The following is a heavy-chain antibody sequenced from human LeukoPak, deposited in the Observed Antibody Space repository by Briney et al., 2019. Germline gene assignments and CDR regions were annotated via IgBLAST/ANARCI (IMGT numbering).Heavy chain of an antibody. J-gene: IGHJ5*02. Sequence: PGRSLRLSCAASGFTFSRYAMHRVRQAPGKGLEWVAVISYDGSNMSYADSVKGRFTISRDNSKNMVYLQMNSLRAEDTALYYCARSPTYYGSGTFRWFDPWGQGTLVTVSS. V-gene: IGHV3-30*04. CDR2: ISYDGSNM. CDR1: GFTFSRYA. D-gene: IGHD3-10*01. CDR3: ARSPTYYGSGTFRWFDP.